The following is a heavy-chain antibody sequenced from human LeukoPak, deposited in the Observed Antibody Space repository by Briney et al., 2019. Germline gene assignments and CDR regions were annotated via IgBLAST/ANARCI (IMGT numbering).Heavy chain of an antibody. CDR1: GGSINTHY. V-gene: IGHV4-4*07. CDR3: ARDLSLLGAFDV. J-gene: IGHJ3*01. CDR2: IYNSGTT. D-gene: IGHD2/OR15-2a*01. Sequence: SETLSLTCTVSGGSINTHYWSWIRQPAGKGLEWVGRIYNSGTTNYNPSLKSRLTMSVDTSKKQVSLKLSSVTAADTAMYYCARDLSLLGAFDVWGQGTMVTVSS.